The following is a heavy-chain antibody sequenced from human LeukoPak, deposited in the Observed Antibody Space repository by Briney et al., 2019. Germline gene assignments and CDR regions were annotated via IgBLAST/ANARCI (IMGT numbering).Heavy chain of an antibody. CDR2: IIPFSGTA. D-gene: IGHD3-10*01. V-gene: IGHV1-69*05. CDR3: ASRTADYGSGSHYGY. Sequence: SVKVSCKASGGTFKNYAISWIRQAPGQGLEWKGGIIPFSGTANYAQKFQGRVTITTDESTSTDYMELSNLRSDDTAVYYCASRTADYGSGSHYGYWGQGTLVTVSS. J-gene: IGHJ4*02. CDR1: GGTFKNYA.